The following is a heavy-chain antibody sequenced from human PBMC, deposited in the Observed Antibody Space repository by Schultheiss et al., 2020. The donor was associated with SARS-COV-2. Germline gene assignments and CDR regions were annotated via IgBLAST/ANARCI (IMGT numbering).Heavy chain of an antibody. Sequence: GESLKISCAASGFTFSSYGMHWVRQAPGKGLEWVAVISYDGSNKYYADSVKGRFTISRDNSKNTLYLQMNSLRAEDTAVYYCAKDVEYINYWGQGTLVTVSS. D-gene: IGHD6-6*01. J-gene: IGHJ4*02. CDR2: ISYDGSNK. V-gene: IGHV3-30*18. CDR3: AKDVEYINY. CDR1: GFTFSSYG.